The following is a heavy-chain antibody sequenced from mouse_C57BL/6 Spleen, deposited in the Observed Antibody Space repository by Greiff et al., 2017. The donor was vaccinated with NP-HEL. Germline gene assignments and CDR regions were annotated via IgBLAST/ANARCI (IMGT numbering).Heavy chain of an antibody. D-gene: IGHD1-1*01. V-gene: IGHV1-66*01. J-gene: IGHJ3*01. Sequence: QVQLQQSGPELVKPGASVKISCKASGYSFTSYYIHWVKQRPGQGLEWIGWIYPGSGNTKYNEKFKGKATLTADTSSSTAYMQLSSLTSEDSAVYYCAREGAYGSFAYWGQGTLVTVSA. CDR1: GYSFTSYY. CDR3: AREGAYGSFAY. CDR2: IYPGSGNT.